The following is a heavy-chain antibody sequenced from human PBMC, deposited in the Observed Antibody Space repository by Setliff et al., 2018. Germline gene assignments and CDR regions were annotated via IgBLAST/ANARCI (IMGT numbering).Heavy chain of an antibody. CDR2: ISGDGRNT. Sequence: GGSLRLSCSASGFSLSEFPMHWVRQAPVKGLEWVASISGDGRNTYYAASVKGRFTISRDNSRNALYLQVRSLRIDDTAVYYCARDGAHSGYLTPRYCYYMDVWGKGTTVTVSS. D-gene: IGHD3-22*01. J-gene: IGHJ6*03. V-gene: IGHV3-30*04. CDR3: ARDGAHSGYLTPRYCYYMDV. CDR1: GFSLSEFP.